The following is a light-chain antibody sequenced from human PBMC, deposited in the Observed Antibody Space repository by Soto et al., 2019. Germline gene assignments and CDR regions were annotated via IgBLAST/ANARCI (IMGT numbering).Light chain of an antibody. CDR3: HQYAVSPLT. J-gene: IGKJ4*01. Sequence: EIVLTQSPGTLSLSPGESATLSCRASQSVGRNYLAWFQHKPDQAPRLLIYDASNRATGVPDRFSGSGSGTDFTLSVTRLEPEDSAVYYCHQYAVSPLTFGGGTTVEIK. CDR1: QSVGRNY. V-gene: IGKV3-20*01. CDR2: DAS.